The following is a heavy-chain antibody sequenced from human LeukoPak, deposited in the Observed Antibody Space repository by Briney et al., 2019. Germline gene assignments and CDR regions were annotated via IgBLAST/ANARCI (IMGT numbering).Heavy chain of an antibody. CDR3: GRDRVGGRGYSLDY. CDR2: ISSGGSTI. D-gene: IGHD5-18*01. J-gene: IGHJ4*02. CDR1: GFTFSSYA. Sequence: PGGSLRLSCAASGFTFSSYAMNWVRQAPGKGLEWVSYISSGGSTIYYADSVKGRFTISRDNAKNSLYLQMNNLRAEDTALYYCGRDRVGGRGYSLDYLGQGTLVTVSS. V-gene: IGHV3-48*03.